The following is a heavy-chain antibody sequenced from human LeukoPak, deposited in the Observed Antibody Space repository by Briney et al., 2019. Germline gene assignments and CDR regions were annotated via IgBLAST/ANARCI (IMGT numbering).Heavy chain of an antibody. CDR2: ISYDGSNK. CDR3: ARDGGSGYYTGDHYYYGMDV. Sequence: TGGSLRLSCAASGFTFSSYAMHWVRQAPGKGLEWVAVISYDGSNKYYADSVKGRFTISRDNSKNTLYLQMNSLRAEDTAVYYCARDGGSGYYTGDHYYYGMDVWGQGTTVTVTS. J-gene: IGHJ6*02. V-gene: IGHV3-30-3*01. CDR1: GFTFSSYA. D-gene: IGHD3-3*01.